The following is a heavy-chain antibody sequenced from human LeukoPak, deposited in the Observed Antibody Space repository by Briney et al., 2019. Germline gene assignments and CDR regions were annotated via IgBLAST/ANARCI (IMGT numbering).Heavy chain of an antibody. CDR3: AKARAGDITAAFNY. D-gene: IGHD6-13*01. Sequence: GGSPRLSCAASGFTFNSYAMSWVRQAPGKGLEWVSGISSGGNTYYADSVKGRFTISRDNSENTLNLQMNSLRAEDTAIYYCAKARAGDITAAFNYWGQGTLVTVSS. CDR2: ISSGGNT. J-gene: IGHJ4*02. V-gene: IGHV3-23*01. CDR1: GFTFNSYA.